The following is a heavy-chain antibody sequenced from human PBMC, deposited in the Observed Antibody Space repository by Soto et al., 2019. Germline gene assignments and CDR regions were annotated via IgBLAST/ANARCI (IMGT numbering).Heavy chain of an antibody. CDR2: INADNGST. D-gene: IGHD2-8*01. CDR1: GYTFTSYA. Sequence: ASVKVSCKASGYTFTSYAMHWVRQAPGQRLEWMGWINADNGSTKYSQKFQGRVTMTRDTSISTVYMELSNLRSEDTAIYYCARGVDNGVDVWGQGSTVTVS. J-gene: IGHJ6*02. CDR3: ARGVDNGVDV. V-gene: IGHV1-3*01.